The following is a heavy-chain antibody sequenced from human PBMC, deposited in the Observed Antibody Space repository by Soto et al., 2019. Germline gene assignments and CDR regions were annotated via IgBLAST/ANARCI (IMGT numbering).Heavy chain of an antibody. D-gene: IGHD6-19*01. J-gene: IGHJ4*02. Sequence: ASVKVSCKVSGYTLTELSMHWVRQAPGKGLEWMGGFDPEDGETIYAQKFQGRVTMTEDTSTDTAYMELSSLRSEDTAVYYCATDQNIARITVTGNGTFDYWGKGTLVTVSS. CDR3: ATDQNIARITVTGNGTFDY. V-gene: IGHV1-24*01. CDR1: GYTLTELS. CDR2: FDPEDGET.